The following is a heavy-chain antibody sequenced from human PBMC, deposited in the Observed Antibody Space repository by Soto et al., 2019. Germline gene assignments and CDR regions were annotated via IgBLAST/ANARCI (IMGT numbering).Heavy chain of an antibody. CDR2: IYPGDSDT. V-gene: IGHV5-51*01. CDR3: ARQVGYCSGGSCYSGDDY. J-gene: IGHJ4*02. D-gene: IGHD2-15*01. Sequence: EVQLVQSGAEVKKPGESLKISCKGSGYSFTSYWIGWLRQMPGKGLEWMGIIYPGDSDTRYSPSFQGQVTISADKSISTAYLQWSSLKASDTAMYYCARQVGYCSGGSCYSGDDYWGQGTLVTVSS. CDR1: GYSFTSYW.